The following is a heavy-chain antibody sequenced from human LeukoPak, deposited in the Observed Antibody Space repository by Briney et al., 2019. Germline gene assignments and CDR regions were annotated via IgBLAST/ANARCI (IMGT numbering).Heavy chain of an antibody. CDR1: GFTFNSHS. D-gene: IGHD2-2*01. V-gene: IGHV3-23*01. CDR3: ARGREYSSTPFDY. Sequence: GGSLRLSCAASGFTFNSHSMAWVRQASGKGLEWVSGMHRSGSTYYADSVKGRFTISRDTSKNMVYLQMNSLRGEDTAVYYCARGREYSSTPFDYWGQGTLVTVSS. J-gene: IGHJ4*02. CDR2: MHRSGST.